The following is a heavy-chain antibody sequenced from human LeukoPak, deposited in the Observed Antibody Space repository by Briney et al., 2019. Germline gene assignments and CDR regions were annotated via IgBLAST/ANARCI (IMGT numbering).Heavy chain of an antibody. V-gene: IGHV4-59*01. D-gene: IGHD3-22*01. Sequence: SETLSLTCAVYGGSFSGYYWTWIRQPPGKGLEWIGYVYYSGSTNYNSSLKSRVTISVDTSKNQFSLKLSSVTAADTAVYYCARYYYQTSGFDYWGQGTLVTVSS. J-gene: IGHJ4*02. CDR3: ARYYYQTSGFDY. CDR1: GGSFSGYY. CDR2: VYYSGST.